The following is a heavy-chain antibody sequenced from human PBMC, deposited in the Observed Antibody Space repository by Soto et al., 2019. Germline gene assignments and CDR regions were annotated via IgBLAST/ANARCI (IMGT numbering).Heavy chain of an antibody. D-gene: IGHD4-4*01. CDR3: VKDEGTSSTVFDY. V-gene: IGHV3-23*01. J-gene: IGHJ4*02. CDR1: GFTFKAYA. CDR2: ITATDGKT. Sequence: VGSLRLSCLASGFTFKAYAMGWVRQAPGNGLEWVSSITATDGKTYYADSVRGRFIISRDNSRNSLFLQMNGLRPDDSALYYCVKDEGTSSTVFDYWGQGTPVTVSS.